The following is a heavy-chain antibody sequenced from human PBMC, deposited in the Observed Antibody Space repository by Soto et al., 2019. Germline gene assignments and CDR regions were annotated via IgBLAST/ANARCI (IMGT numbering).Heavy chain of an antibody. D-gene: IGHD2-2*01. V-gene: IGHV4-59*01. CDR1: GGSISSYY. J-gene: IGHJ4*02. CDR3: ARTDSPPAAMPSYFDY. CDR2: IYYSGST. Sequence: PSETLSLTCTVSGGSISSYYWSWIRQPPGKGLEWIGYIYYSGSTNYNPSLKSRVTISVDTSKNQFSLKLSSVTAADTAVYYCARTDSPPAAMPSYFDYWGQGTLVTVSS.